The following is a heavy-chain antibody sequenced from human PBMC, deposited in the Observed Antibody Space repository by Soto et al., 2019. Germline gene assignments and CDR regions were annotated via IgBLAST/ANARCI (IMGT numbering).Heavy chain of an antibody. Sequence: NPSETLSLTCAVSGGAFSGFDWSWIRQSPGKGLEWIGEVHRRGSLNYNPSLKSRVTISQDMSKRQLSLRLTSVTAADTGVYFCARYGSDDYGKNSCLDSCGEGTLVTFYS. V-gene: IGHV4-34*01. CDR1: GGAFSGFD. D-gene: IGHD4-17*01. CDR3: ARYGSDDYGKNSCLDS. J-gene: IGHJ5*01. CDR2: VHRRGSL.